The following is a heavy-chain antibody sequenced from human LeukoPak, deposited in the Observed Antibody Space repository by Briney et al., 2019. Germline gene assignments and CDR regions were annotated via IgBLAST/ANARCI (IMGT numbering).Heavy chain of an antibody. D-gene: IGHD2-2*01. CDR2: ITSSSDTI. J-gene: IGHJ4*02. CDR3: TRDGCTSTNCQWFDC. Sequence: PGGSLRLSCAASGFTFSSFEMNWVRQAPGKGLEWISYITSSSDTIYYAESVRGRFTISRDNAKNSLYLRMNSLRAEDTAVYYCTRDGCTSTNCQWFDCWGQGTLVTVSS. V-gene: IGHV3-48*03. CDR1: GFTFSSFE.